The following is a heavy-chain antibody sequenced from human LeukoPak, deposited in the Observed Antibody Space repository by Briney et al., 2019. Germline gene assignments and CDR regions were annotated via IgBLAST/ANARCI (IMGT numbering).Heavy chain of an antibody. CDR3: AKDITMIVVLLFDY. D-gene: IGHD3-22*01. Sequence: GGSLRLSCVASGFTFSSYAMTWVRQAPGKGLEWVSTISGSGGSTYYADSVKGRFTISRDNSKNTLYVQMNSLRAEDTAVYYCAKDITMIVVLLFDYWGQGTLVTVSS. J-gene: IGHJ4*02. V-gene: IGHV3-23*01. CDR1: GFTFSSYA. CDR2: ISGSGGST.